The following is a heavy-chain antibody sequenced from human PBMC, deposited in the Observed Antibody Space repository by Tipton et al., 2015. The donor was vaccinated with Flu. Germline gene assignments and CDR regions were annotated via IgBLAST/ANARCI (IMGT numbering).Heavy chain of an antibody. CDR1: GYSFTSYW. J-gene: IGHJ6*02. CDR2: IYPGDSDT. Sequence: QLVQSGAEVKKPGESLKISCKGSGYSFTSYWIGWVRQMPGKGLEWMGIIYPGDSDTRYSPSFQGQVTISADKSISTAYLQWSSLKASDAALYYGAGCKGEPQHPYYYYGMDVGGQGPTVTVS. CDR3: AGCKGEPQHPYYYYGMDV. V-gene: IGHV5-51*01. D-gene: IGHD1-26*01.